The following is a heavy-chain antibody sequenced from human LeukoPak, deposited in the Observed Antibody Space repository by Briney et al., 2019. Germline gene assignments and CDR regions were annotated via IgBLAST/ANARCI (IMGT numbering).Heavy chain of an antibody. Sequence: GGSLRLSCAASGFTVSSNYMSWVRQAPGKGLEWVSVIYSGGSTYYADSVKGRFTISRDNSKNTLYLQMNSLRAEDTAVYYCARQNTPHGNFDYWGQGTLVTVSS. J-gene: IGHJ4*02. CDR2: IYSGGST. CDR3: ARQNTPHGNFDY. CDR1: GFTVSSNY. D-gene: IGHD1-26*01. V-gene: IGHV3-53*01.